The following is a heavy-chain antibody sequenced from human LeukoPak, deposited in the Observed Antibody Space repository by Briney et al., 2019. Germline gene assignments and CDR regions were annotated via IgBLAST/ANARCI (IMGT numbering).Heavy chain of an antibody. CDR2: IKQDGSEK. CDR1: GFTFSTYW. Sequence: GGSLRLSCAASGFTFSTYWMTWVRQAPGKGLEWMANIKQDGSEKYYVDSVKGRFTISRDNAKNSLYLQMNSLRVEDTAVYYCARDKWPGVDDAFDIWGQGTMVTVSS. D-gene: IGHD2-8*01. V-gene: IGHV3-7*01. CDR3: ARDKWPGVDDAFDI. J-gene: IGHJ3*02.